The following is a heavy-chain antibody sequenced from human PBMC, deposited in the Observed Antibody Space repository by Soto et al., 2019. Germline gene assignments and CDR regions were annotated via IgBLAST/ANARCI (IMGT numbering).Heavy chain of an antibody. Sequence: EVKVLESGGDLVQPGGSLRLSCVASGFTFSEYAMTWVRQAPGKGLDWVSSVSANGDITYYADSVKGRFTISRDNSNNTLLLQMNSLRAKDTALYYCARGDRGGSGSPASYYFSGLDVWGQGTTVIVSS. CDR3: ARGDRGGSGSPASYYFSGLDV. J-gene: IGHJ6*02. CDR2: VSANGDIT. V-gene: IGHV3-23*01. CDR1: GFTFSEYA. D-gene: IGHD3-10*01.